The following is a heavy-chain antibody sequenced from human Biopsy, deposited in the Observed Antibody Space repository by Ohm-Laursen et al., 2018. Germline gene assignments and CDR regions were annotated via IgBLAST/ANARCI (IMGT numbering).Heavy chain of an antibody. J-gene: IGHJ3*01. Sequence: GSLRLSCAAPGFTLSDRYMDWVRQAPGKGLEWVGRSRNKANSYVTHYAASVRGRFIISRDGSGNSLYLQMNSLKSEDTAMYYCVRVGDYFAYDVWGQGTKVIVSP. CDR2: SRNKANSYVT. V-gene: IGHV3-72*01. CDR3: VRVGDYFAYDV. CDR1: GFTLSDRY. D-gene: IGHD4-17*01.